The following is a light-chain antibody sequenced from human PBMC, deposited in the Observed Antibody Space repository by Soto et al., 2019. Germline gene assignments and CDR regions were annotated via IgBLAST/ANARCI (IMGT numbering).Light chain of an antibody. J-gene: IGKJ2*01. Sequence: QMTMSTFTVSLSQRDRLTITFRASQSSSGLLARYQQKPGKAPKLLIYTAYGLENGVPPRFSGSGSGTEFTLTINRLQTDDFATYNCQQANTFNTFGQRT. V-gene: IGKV1-5*03. CDR3: QQANTFNT. CDR1: QSSSGL. CDR2: TAY.